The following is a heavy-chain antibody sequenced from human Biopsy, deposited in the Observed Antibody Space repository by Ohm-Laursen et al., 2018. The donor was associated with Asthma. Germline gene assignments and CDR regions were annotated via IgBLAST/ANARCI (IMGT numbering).Heavy chain of an antibody. CDR2: IDYSGST. D-gene: IGHD2-8*01. CDR3: ARDLSGYCTSSACYGFDS. J-gene: IGHJ5*01. V-gene: IGHV4-31*03. CDR1: GGSLSSGPYY. Sequence: QTLSLTCSVSGGSLSSGPYYWSWVRQHPGKGLEWIGYIDYSGSTFYSPSLESRVTVSVDTSKNQFSLKLSSVTAADTAVYYCARDLSGYCTSSACYGFDSWGQGTLVTVSS.